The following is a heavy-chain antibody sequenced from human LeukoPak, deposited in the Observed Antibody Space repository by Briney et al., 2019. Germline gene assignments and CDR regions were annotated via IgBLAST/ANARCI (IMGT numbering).Heavy chain of an antibody. D-gene: IGHD3-9*01. J-gene: IGHJ5*02. Sequence: SQTLSLTXTVSGGSISSGSYYWSWIRQPSGKGLEWIGRIYTSGSTNYNPSLKSRVTISVDTSKNQFSLKLSSVTAADTAVYYCAREVRSGRYFDWLTPWGQGTLVTVSS. CDR1: GGSISSGSYY. CDR3: AREVRSGRYFDWLTP. V-gene: IGHV4-61*02. CDR2: IYTSGST.